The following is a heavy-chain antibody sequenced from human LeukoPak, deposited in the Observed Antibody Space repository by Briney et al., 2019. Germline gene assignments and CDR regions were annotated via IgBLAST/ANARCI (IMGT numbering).Heavy chain of an antibody. CDR1: GGSFSGYY. CDR3: ARGRGRPRITMIVVVPGAFDI. Sequence: SETLSLTCAVYGGSFSGYYWSWIRQPPGKGLEWIGEINHSGSTNYNPSLKSRVTISVDTSKNQFSLKLSSVTAADTAVYYCARGRGRPRITMIVVVPGAFDIWGQGTTVTVSS. D-gene: IGHD3-22*01. CDR2: INHSGST. V-gene: IGHV4-34*01. J-gene: IGHJ3*02.